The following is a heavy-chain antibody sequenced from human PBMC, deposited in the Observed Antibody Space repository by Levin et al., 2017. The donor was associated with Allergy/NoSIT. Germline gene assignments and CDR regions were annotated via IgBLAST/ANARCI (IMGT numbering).Heavy chain of an antibody. Sequence: PSQTLSLTCTVSGGSISSGGYYWSWIRQHPGKGLEWIGYIYYSGSTYYNPSLKSRVTISVDTSKNQFSLKLSSVTAADTAVYYCARDSGYIGLDAFDIWGQGTMVTVSS. CDR1: GGSISSGGYY. D-gene: IGHD5-12*01. J-gene: IGHJ3*02. CDR3: ARDSGYIGLDAFDI. CDR2: IYYSGST. V-gene: IGHV4-31*03.